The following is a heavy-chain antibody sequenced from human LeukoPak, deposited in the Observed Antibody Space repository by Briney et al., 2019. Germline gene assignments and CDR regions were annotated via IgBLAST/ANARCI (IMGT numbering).Heavy chain of an antibody. CDR1: GFTFDDYA. J-gene: IGHJ6*02. Sequence: PGGSLRLSCAASGFTFDDYAMHWVRQAPGKGLEWVSLISGDGGSTYYADSVKGRFTISRDNSKNSLYLQMNSPRTEDTALYSCAKVSSWSYYYGMDVWGQGTTVTVSS. D-gene: IGHD6-13*01. CDR3: AKVSSWSYYYGMDV. CDR2: ISGDGGST. V-gene: IGHV3-43*02.